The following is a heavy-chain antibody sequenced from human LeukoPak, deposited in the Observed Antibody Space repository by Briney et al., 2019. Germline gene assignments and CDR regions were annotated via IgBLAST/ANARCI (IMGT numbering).Heavy chain of an antibody. V-gene: IGHV3-23*01. Sequence: PGGSLRLSCAASGFTFSSYAMSWVRQAPGKGLEWVSAISGSGGSTYYADSVKGRFTISRDNAKNSLYLQMNSLRAEDTAVYYCARIGRGPYYYYGMDVWGQGTTVTVSS. CDR3: ARIGRGPYYYYGMDV. CDR1: GFTFSSYA. CDR2: ISGSGGST. J-gene: IGHJ6*02.